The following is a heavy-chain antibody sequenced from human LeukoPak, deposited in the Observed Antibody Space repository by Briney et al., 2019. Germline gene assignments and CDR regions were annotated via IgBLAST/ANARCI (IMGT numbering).Heavy chain of an antibody. CDR3: ARDQDDSALVTSYSDY. D-gene: IGHD5-18*01. CDR2: INWNGGST. V-gene: IGHV3-20*04. J-gene: IGHJ4*02. Sequence: GGSLRLFCGTCGFTFDDYHMRWLRQAPGKGLEWVSGINWNGGSTAYADSVKGRFTSSRDHAKNSLDLQMNNLRAEDTALYFCARDQDDSALVTSYSDYWGQGTLVSVSS. CDR1: GFTFDDYH.